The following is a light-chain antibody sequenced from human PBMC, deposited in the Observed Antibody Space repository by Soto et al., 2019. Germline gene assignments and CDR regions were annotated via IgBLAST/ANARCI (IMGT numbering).Light chain of an antibody. V-gene: IGKV3-20*01. CDR1: QSVNRKY. CDR3: QQYDNSHLT. J-gene: IGKJ4*01. Sequence: ENVLTQSPGTLSLSPGERATLSCRASQSVNRKYLAWYQQKPGQAPSLLIYGTSSRATGIPDRFSASGSGTDFTLTISRLEPEDFAVYYCQQYDNSHLTFGGGTKVEIK. CDR2: GTS.